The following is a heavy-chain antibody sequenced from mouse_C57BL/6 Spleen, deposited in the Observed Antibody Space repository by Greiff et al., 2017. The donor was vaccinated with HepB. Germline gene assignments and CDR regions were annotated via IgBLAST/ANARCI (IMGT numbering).Heavy chain of an antibody. Sequence: EVNLVESGGGLVQPGGSLSLSCAASGFTFTDYYMSWVRQPPGKALEWLGFIRNKANGYTTEYSASVKGRFTISRDNSQSILYLQMNALRAEDSATYYCARYDDWDRWYFDVWGTGTTVTVSS. CDR2: IRNKANGYTT. CDR1: GFTFTDYY. V-gene: IGHV7-3*01. D-gene: IGHD2-4*01. J-gene: IGHJ1*03. CDR3: ARYDDWDRWYFDV.